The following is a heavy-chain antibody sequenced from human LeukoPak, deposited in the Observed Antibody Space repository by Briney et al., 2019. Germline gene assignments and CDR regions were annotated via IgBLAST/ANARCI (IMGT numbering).Heavy chain of an antibody. Sequence: PGRSLRLSCAAAGFTVGDYCMSWIRQAPGQGRGWVSYISSSGSNTYYADSVKARFTISRDNAQNSLYLQMNSLRAEDSAVYYCAIGNYRALYWGQGTLVTVSS. V-gene: IGHV3-11*01. CDR1: GFTVGDYC. J-gene: IGHJ4*02. CDR3: AIGNYRALY. CDR2: ISSSGSNT. D-gene: IGHD1-7*01.